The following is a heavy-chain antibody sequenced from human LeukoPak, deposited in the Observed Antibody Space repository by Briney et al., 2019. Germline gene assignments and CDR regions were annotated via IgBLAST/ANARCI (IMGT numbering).Heavy chain of an antibody. CDR3: AKGPYFDY. CDR2: ISSSGRTI. V-gene: IGHV3-48*03. Sequence: GGSLRLSCAASGFTFSSYEMNWVRQAPGKGLGWISYISSSGRTIYYADSVKGRFTISRDNSKNTLYLQMNSLRAEDTAVYYCAKGPYFDYWGQGTLVTVSS. CDR1: GFTFSSYE. J-gene: IGHJ4*02.